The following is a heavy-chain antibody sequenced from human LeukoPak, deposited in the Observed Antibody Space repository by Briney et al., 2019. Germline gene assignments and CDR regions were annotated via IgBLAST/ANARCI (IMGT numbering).Heavy chain of an antibody. Sequence: ASETLSLTCTVSGASISSYYWSWIRQPAGKGLEWIGRIYISGSGSTNYNTSLKSRVTMSVDTSKNQFSLKLSSVTAADTAVYYCARDLVENSRGHDFWGQGILVIVSS. J-gene: IGHJ4*02. CDR2: IYISGSGST. V-gene: IGHV4-4*07. D-gene: IGHD2-15*01. CDR3: ARDLVENSRGHDF. CDR1: GASISSYY.